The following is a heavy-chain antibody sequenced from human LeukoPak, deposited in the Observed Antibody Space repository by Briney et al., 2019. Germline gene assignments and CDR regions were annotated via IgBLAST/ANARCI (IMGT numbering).Heavy chain of an antibody. D-gene: IGHD6-6*01. J-gene: IGHJ5*02. CDR3: ARVYLEYSSSLDWFDP. CDR2: IYHSGST. V-gene: IGHV4-38-2*02. Sequence: SETLSLTCTVSGYSISSGYYWGWIRQPPGKGLEWIGSIYHSGSTYYNPSLKSRVTISVDTSKNQFSLKLSSVTAADTAVYYCARVYLEYSSSLDWFDPWGQGTLVTVSS. CDR1: GYSISSGYY.